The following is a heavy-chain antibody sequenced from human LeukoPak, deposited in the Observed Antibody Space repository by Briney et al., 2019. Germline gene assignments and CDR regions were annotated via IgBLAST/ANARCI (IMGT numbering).Heavy chain of an antibody. J-gene: IGHJ3*02. CDR1: GFTFSSYS. Sequence: PGGSLRLSCAASGFTFSSYSLNWVRQAPGKGLEWVSYISSSSSDIYYADSVKGRFTISRDNAKNSLYLQMNSLRAEDTAVYYCARDPGYCSGGSCYFEHIWGQGTLVTVSS. CDR2: ISSSSSDI. CDR3: ARDPGYCSGGSCYFEHI. V-gene: IGHV3-21*05. D-gene: IGHD2-15*01.